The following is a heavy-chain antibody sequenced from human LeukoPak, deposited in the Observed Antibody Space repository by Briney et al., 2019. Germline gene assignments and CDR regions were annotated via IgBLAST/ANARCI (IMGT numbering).Heavy chain of an antibody. CDR1: GGTFSSYA. J-gene: IGHJ3*02. CDR2: IIPILGIA. V-gene: IGHV1-69*04. CDR3: ARTHPYYYDSSGYVI. Sequence: ASVKVSCKASGGTFSSYAISWVRQAPGQGLEWMGRIIPILGIANYAQKFQGRVTITADKSTSTAYMELSSLRSEDTAVYYCARTHPYYYDSSGYVIWGQGTMVTVSS. D-gene: IGHD3-22*01.